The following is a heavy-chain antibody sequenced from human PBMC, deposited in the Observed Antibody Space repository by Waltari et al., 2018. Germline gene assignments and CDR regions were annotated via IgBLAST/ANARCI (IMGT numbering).Heavy chain of an antibody. Sequence: QVQLQQWGAGLLKPSETLSLTCAVYGGSFSGYYWSWIRQPPGKGLEWIGEINHSGSTNYSPSLQSRVTISVDTSKNQFSLKLSSVTAADTAVYYCASGLRFLEWFHYYGMDVWGQGTTVTVSS. J-gene: IGHJ6*02. CDR1: GGSFSGYY. D-gene: IGHD3-3*01. CDR3: ASGLRFLEWFHYYGMDV. V-gene: IGHV4-34*01. CDR2: INHSGST.